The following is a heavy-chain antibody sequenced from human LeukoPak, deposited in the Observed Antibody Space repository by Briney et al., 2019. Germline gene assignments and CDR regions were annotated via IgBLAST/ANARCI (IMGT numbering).Heavy chain of an antibody. CDR1: GYTLTGYY. V-gene: IGHV1-2*02. CDR2: INPNSGGT. Sequence: ASVKVSCKASGYTLTGYYMHWVRQAPGQGLEWMGWINPNSGGTNYAQKFQGRVTMTRDTSISTAYMELSRLRSDDTAVYYCARDRGNDYGDYDQYYYYYYMDVWGKGTTVTVSS. J-gene: IGHJ6*03. D-gene: IGHD4-17*01. CDR3: ARDRGNDYGDYDQYYYYYYMDV.